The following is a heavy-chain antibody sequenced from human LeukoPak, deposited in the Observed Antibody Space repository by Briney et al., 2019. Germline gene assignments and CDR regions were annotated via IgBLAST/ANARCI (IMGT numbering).Heavy chain of an antibody. Sequence: GGSLRLSCAASGFSFSDYDVHWVRQAPGKGLEWVTFIRYDGTNTYADSVKGRFTITRDNSKNTVYLQMNSLRAEDTAVYYCASIGSSWNFDYWGQGTLATVSS. J-gene: IGHJ4*02. D-gene: IGHD6-13*01. CDR2: IRYDGTNT. CDR3: ASIGSSWNFDY. V-gene: IGHV3-30*02. CDR1: GFSFSDYD.